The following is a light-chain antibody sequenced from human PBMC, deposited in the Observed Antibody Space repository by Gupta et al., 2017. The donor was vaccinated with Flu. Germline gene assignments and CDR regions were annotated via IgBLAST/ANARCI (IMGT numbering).Light chain of an antibody. CDR2: QNT. V-gene: IGLV3-1*01. CDR1: KLGNKY. Sequence: PGQTASITCSGDKLGNKYVSWYQQKSGQSPLLVIYQNTRRPAGIPGRFYGSNSGNTATLTISGTQDMDEADYYCQAWDITNLYVFGTGTKVTVL. J-gene: IGLJ1*01. CDR3: QAWDITNLYV.